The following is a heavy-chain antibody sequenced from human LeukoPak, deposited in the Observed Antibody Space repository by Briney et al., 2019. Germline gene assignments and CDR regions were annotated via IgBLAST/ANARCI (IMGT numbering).Heavy chain of an antibody. V-gene: IGHV1-2*02. D-gene: IGHD6-19*01. CDR1: GYSFTGYY. Sequence: ASVKVSCKASGYSFTGYYMHWVRQSPGQGLEWMGWINPNSGGTNYAQKFQGRVTMTRDTSISTAYMELSRLRSDDTAVYYCALTITAVAAMGSYDYWGQGTLVTVSS. CDR3: ALTITAVAAMGSYDY. CDR2: INPNSGGT. J-gene: IGHJ4*02.